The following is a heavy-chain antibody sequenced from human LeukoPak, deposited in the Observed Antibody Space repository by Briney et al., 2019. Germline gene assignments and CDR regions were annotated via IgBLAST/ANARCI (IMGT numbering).Heavy chain of an antibody. Sequence: SETLSLTCTVSGGSISSYYWSWIRQPPGKGLEWIGYIYYSGSTNYNPSLKSRVTISVDTSKNQFSLKLTSVTAADTAMYYCARVEEAAAFNPWGQGTLVTVSS. CDR3: ARVEEAAAFNP. V-gene: IGHV4-59*12. CDR2: IYYSGST. D-gene: IGHD6-13*01. CDR1: GGSISSYY. J-gene: IGHJ5*02.